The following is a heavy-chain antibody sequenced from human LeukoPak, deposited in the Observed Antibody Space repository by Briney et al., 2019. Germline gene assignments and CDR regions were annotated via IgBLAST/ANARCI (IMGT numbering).Heavy chain of an antibody. CDR3: ATGFSLLWFGEGGDYMDV. J-gene: IGHJ6*03. V-gene: IGHV3-30*04. D-gene: IGHD3-10*01. Sequence: SGGSLRLSCAASGFTSSSYAMHWVRQAPGKGLEWVAVISDDGGKKYYADSVKGRFTISRDNSKNTLYLQMNSLRGEDTAVYYCATGFSLLWFGEGGDYMDVWGKGTTVTISS. CDR1: GFTSSSYA. CDR2: ISDDGGKK.